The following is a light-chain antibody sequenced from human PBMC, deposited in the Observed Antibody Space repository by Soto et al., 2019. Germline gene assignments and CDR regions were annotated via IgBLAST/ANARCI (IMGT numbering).Light chain of an antibody. V-gene: IGKV3-20*01. CDR2: GAS. CDR1: QSVTSSY. J-gene: IGKJ1*01. CDR3: QQYGSSPRA. Sequence: ERVLTQSPGTLSLSPGERATLSSRASQSVTSSYFAWYQQKPGQAPRLLIYGASSRATSIPDRFSGSGSGTDFTLTISRLEPEDFAVYYCQQYGSSPRAFGQGTKVEIK.